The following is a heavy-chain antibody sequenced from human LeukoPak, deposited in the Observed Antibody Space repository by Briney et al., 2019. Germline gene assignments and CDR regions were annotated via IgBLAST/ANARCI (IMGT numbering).Heavy chain of an antibody. V-gene: IGHV1-69*01. CDR3: ARDAQVTEEALSRSGYFDF. D-gene: IGHD3-3*01. Sequence: GSSVKVSCKASGGTFRSYTISWVRQAPGQGLEWMGVIIPIFDSANYAQKFQGRVTITADESTSTAYMELSSLRSDDTAVYYCARDAQVTEEALSRSGYFDFWGQGTLVTVSS. CDR2: IIPIFDSA. CDR1: GGTFRSYT. J-gene: IGHJ4*02.